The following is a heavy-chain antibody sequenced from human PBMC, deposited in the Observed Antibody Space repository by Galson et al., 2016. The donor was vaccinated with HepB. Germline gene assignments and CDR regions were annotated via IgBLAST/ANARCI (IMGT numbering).Heavy chain of an antibody. CDR1: GDSVSSNSAT. V-gene: IGHV6-1*01. CDR2: TYNRSNWHY. CDR3: ARGGYDSIPV. J-gene: IGHJ4*02. D-gene: IGHD3-9*01. Sequence: CAISGDSVSSNSATWNWIRQSPSRGLEWLGRTYNRSNWHYDYAVSVKGRITINPDTSKNQFSLQLNSVTPEDTALYYCARGGYDSIPVWGLGTLVTVSS.